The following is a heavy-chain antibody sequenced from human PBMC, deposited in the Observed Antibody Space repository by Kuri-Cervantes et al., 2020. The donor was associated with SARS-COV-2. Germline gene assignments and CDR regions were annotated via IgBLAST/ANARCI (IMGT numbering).Heavy chain of an antibody. CDR3: ARVKPYYDSSGYSPPHYYYYYMDV. CDR1: CGSITNNY. V-gene: IGHV4-59*01. J-gene: IGHJ6*03. Sequence: SETLSLTCLVSCGSITNNYGKWIRQPPGKGLEWIGYIYYSGSTNYNPSLKSRVTISVDTSKNQFSLKLSSVTAADTAVYYCARVKPYYDSSGYSPPHYYYYYMDVWGKGTTVTVSS. CDR2: IYYSGST. D-gene: IGHD3-22*01.